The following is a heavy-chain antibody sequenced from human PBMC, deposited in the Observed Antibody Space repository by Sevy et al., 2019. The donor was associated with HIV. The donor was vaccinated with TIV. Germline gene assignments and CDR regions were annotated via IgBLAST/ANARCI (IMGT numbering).Heavy chain of an antibody. V-gene: IGHV5-51*01. CDR1: GYSFVTYW. CDR2: IYPGDSDA. J-gene: IGHJ6*02. D-gene: IGHD2-21*02. Sequence: GESLKISCKGSGYSFVTYWIGWVRQMPGRGLEWMGTIYPGDSDARYSPSFQGQVTISADKSISTAFLQWRSPKASDTAIYFCARQAEASTAPYGLDVWGQGTTVTVSS. CDR3: ARQAEASTAPYGLDV.